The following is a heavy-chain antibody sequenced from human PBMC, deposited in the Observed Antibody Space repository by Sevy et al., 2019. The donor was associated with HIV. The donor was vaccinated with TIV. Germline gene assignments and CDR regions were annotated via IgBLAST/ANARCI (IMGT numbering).Heavy chain of an antibody. J-gene: IGHJ6*02. CDR3: VKDFFRAVEWLLYYYYYGMDV. CDR1: GFTFSSYA. D-gene: IGHD3-3*01. Sequence: GGSLRLTCSASGFTFSSYAMHWVRQAPGKGLEYVSAISSNGGSTYYADSVKGRFTISRDNSKNTLYLQMSSLRAEDTAVYYCVKDFFRAVEWLLYYYYYGMDVWVQGTTVTVSS. CDR2: ISSNGGST. V-gene: IGHV3-64D*06.